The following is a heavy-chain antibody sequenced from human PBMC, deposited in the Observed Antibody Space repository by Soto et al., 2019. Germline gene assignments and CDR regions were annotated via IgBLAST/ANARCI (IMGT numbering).Heavy chain of an antibody. V-gene: IGHV4-59*11. CDR1: GASLSDQH. D-gene: IGHD1-26*01. J-gene: IGHJ6*01. CDR3: ARSVTVHCSYSGGGDRVSQGDV. CDR2: VYYTGST. Sequence: ESRPLPCIVSGASLSDQHWPWIRQSPGKGLEWLGYVYYTGSTNYSPSLRSRVSISVETCENEFSLILSSVTAADTAVYFCARSVTVHCSYSGGGDRVSQGDV.